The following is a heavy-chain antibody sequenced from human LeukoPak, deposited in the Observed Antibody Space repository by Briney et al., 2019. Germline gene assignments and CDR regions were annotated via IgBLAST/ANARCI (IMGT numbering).Heavy chain of an antibody. CDR3: ARFPGTYYLDV. Sequence: GGSLRLSCAASGFTFSSYWMSWVRQAPGKGLEWVANINQDGSEKNYVDSVKGPFTISRDNAKNSLYLQMNSLRAEDTAVYYCARFPGTYYLDVWGKGTTVTVSS. V-gene: IGHV3-7*01. CDR1: GFTFSSYW. CDR2: INQDGSEK. J-gene: IGHJ6*03.